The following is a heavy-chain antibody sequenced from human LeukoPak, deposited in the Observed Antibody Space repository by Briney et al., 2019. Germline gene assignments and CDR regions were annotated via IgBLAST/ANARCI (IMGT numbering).Heavy chain of an antibody. V-gene: IGHV1-2*02. D-gene: IGHD6-13*01. Sequence: ASVKVSCKASGYTFNGYCMHWVRQAPGQGLEWMGWINPNSGGTNYAQKFQGRVTMTRDTSISTAYMELSRLRSDDTAVYYCARGSSSLDAFDIWGQGTMVTVSS. CDR1: GYTFNGYC. J-gene: IGHJ3*02. CDR2: INPNSGGT. CDR3: ARGSSSLDAFDI.